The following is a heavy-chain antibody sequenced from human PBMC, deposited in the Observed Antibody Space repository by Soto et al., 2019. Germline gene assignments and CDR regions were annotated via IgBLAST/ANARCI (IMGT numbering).Heavy chain of an antibody. V-gene: IGHV1-2*02. CDR2: INPNSGGT. CDR3: ASAGAVAGTGFDY. CDR1: GDTFSIYG. J-gene: IGHJ4*02. D-gene: IGHD6-19*01. Sequence: SENVCCKASGDTFSIYGISWLRQAPGQGLEWRGWINPNSGGTNYAQKFQGRVTMTRDTSISTAYMELSRLRSDDTAVYYCASAGAVAGTGFDYWGQGTLVTVCS.